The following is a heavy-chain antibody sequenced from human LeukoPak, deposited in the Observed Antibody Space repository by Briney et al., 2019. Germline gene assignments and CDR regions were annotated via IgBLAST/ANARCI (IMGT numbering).Heavy chain of an antibody. V-gene: IGHV1-69*06. CDR3: AKQGAVRQDYYMDV. J-gene: IGHJ6*03. D-gene: IGHD3-16*01. Sequence: SVKVSCKASGDSFSSYAITWVRQAPGQGLEWLGRVIPIFGTANYPQKFQDRVTITADIFSSTVYIEMTNLTSDDTAVYFCAKQGAVRQDYYMDVWGNGTTVSVS. CDR1: GDSFSSYA. CDR2: VIPIFGTA.